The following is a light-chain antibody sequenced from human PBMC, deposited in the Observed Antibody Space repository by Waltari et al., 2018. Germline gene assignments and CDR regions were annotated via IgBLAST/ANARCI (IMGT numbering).Light chain of an antibody. CDR3: QHGFGTPLT. V-gene: IGKV1-39*01. CDR1: KNVNNY. CDR2: KTS. Sequence: DIQMTQSPSSLSASVGDIITITCRASKNVNNYLNWYQQKPGKAPKVLIYKTSTLQSGVPSRFSGSGSGTDYTFTISSLQSEDVATYFCQHGFGTPLTFGGGTKVELK. J-gene: IGKJ4*01.